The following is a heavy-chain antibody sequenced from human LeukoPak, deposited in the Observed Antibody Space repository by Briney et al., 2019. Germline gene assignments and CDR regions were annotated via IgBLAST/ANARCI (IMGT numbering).Heavy chain of an antibody. CDR2: IYYSGST. Sequence: PSETLSLTCTVSGGSISSYYWSWIRQPPGKGLEWIGYIYYSGSTNYNPSLKSRVTISVDTSKNQFSLKLSSVTAADTAVYYCARGIGPVYYYYMDVWGKGTTVTISS. V-gene: IGHV4-59*01. CDR3: ARGIGPVYYYYMDV. D-gene: IGHD3-10*01. CDR1: GGSISSYY. J-gene: IGHJ6*03.